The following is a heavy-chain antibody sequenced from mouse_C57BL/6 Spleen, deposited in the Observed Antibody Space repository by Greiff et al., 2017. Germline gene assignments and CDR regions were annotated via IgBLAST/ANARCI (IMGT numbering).Heavy chain of an antibody. J-gene: IGHJ4*01. CDR1: GYTFTEYT. V-gene: IGHV1-62-2*01. D-gene: IGHD1-1*01. Sequence: VKLMESGAELVKPGASVKLSCKASGYTFTEYTIHWVKQRSGQGLAWIGWFYPGSGSIKYNEKFKDKATLTADKSSSTVYMELSRLTSEDSAVYFCARHRTPYYYGSSPAMDYWGQGTSVTVSS. CDR2: FYPGSGSI. CDR3: ARHRTPYYYGSSPAMDY.